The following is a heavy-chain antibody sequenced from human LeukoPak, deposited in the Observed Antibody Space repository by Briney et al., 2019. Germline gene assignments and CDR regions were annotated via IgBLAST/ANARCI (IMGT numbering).Heavy chain of an antibody. CDR3: AKAAIRKYYYDSSGSPATGY. D-gene: IGHD3-22*01. CDR2: ISYDGSNK. J-gene: IGHJ4*02. Sequence: PGGSLRLSCAASGFTFSSYGMHWVRQAPGKGLEWVAVISYDGSNKYYADSVKGRFTISRDNSKNTLYLQMNSMRAEETAVYYCAKAAIRKYYYDSSGSPATGYWGQGTLVTVSS. CDR1: GFTFSSYG. V-gene: IGHV3-30*18.